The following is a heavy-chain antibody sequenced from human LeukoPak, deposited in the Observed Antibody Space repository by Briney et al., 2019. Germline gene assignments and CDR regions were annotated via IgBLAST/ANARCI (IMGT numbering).Heavy chain of an antibody. CDR1: GFTFSSYA. Sequence: PGGSLRLSCAASGFTFSSYAMSWVRQAPGKGLEWVSAISGSGGSTYYADSVKGRFTISRDNSKNTLYLQMNSLRAEDTAVYYCAKGASYGSGSYYNPFSAFDYWGQGTLVTVSS. D-gene: IGHD3-10*01. V-gene: IGHV3-23*01. J-gene: IGHJ4*02. CDR2: ISGSGGST. CDR3: AKGASYGSGSYYNPFSAFDY.